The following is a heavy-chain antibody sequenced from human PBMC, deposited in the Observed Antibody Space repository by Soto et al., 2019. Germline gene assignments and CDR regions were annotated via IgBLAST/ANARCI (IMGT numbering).Heavy chain of an antibody. CDR1: GFTFSSYA. Sequence: GGSLRLSCAASGFTFSSYAMSWVRQAPGKGPEWVSAIGGSGGSTYYADSVKGRFTISRDNSKNTLYLQMNSLRAEDAAVYYCAKHNSGGSSNPFDYWGQGTLVTVSS. CDR3: AKHNSGGSSNPFDY. V-gene: IGHV3-23*01. J-gene: IGHJ4*02. D-gene: IGHD2-15*01. CDR2: IGGSGGST.